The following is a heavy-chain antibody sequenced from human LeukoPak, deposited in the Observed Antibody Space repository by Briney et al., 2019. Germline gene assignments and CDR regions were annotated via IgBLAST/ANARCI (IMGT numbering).Heavy chain of an antibody. J-gene: IGHJ3*02. CDR3: ARDGDSSSLGAFDI. Sequence: GASVKVSCKASGGTFSSYAISWVRQAPGQGLEWMGGIIPIFGTANYAQKFQGRVTITADKSTSTAYMELSSLRSEDTAVYYCARDGDSSSLGAFDIWGQGTMVTVSS. CDR2: IIPIFGTA. D-gene: IGHD6-13*01. V-gene: IGHV1-69*06. CDR1: GGTFSSYA.